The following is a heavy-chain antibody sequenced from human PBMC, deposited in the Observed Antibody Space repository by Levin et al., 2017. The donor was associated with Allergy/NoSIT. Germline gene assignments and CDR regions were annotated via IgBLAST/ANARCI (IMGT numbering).Heavy chain of an antibody. D-gene: IGHD3-10*01. CDR2: LSYDGSDE. V-gene: IGHV3-30*04. J-gene: IGHJ4*02. Sequence: GESLKISCSVSGFTNYALHWVRQAPGKGLECVAALSYDGSDEYSADSVRGRFTISKDTSKNTLYLQMESLRPDDTAIYFCARFSGIYYFAPWGQGTQVSVSP. CDR1: GFTNYA. CDR3: ARFSGIYYFAP.